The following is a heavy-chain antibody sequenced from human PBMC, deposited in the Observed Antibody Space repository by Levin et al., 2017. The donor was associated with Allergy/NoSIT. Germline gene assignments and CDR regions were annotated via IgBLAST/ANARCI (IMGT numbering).Heavy chain of an antibody. J-gene: IGHJ4*02. V-gene: IGHV3-33*08. CDR3: ARDLRSGYSDY. CDR2: VYNDGSKE. CDR1: GFTFSDFG. Sequence: GGSLRLSCATSGFTFSDFGIHWVRQAPGKGLEWVAVVYNDGSKEYYADSVKGRFTISRDNSKNTLSLQMNSLRAEDTAVYYCARDLRSGYSDYWGQGTLVTVSS.